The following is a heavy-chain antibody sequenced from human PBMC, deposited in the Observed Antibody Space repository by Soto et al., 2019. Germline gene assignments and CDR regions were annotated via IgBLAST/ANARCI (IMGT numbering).Heavy chain of an antibody. J-gene: IGHJ4*02. V-gene: IGHV3-53*01. CDR2: VYADGST. Sequence: EVQLVESGGGLIQPGGSLRLSCAASGSRVSNNYMSWVRQAPGKGLEWVSVVYADGSTYYGDSVKGRFTISRDKSKNTVYLQVNSLRAEDSAVYYCAKLRRGYYFDYWGQGTLVTVSS. D-gene: IGHD2-15*01. CDR3: AKLRRGYYFDY. CDR1: GSRVSNNY.